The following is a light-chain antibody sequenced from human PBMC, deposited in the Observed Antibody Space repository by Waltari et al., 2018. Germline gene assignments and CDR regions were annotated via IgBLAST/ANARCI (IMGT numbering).Light chain of an antibody. CDR2: DDR. CDR1: NIGDKS. CDR3: QVWDTSDHRV. V-gene: IGLV3-21*03. Sequence: SYVLTQPPSVSVAPGKTAVITCGGNNIGDKSVHWYRLKPGQAPVVVVHDDRDRPSGFPARLSGSNSGNPATLTISRVEAGDEADYYCQVWDTSDHRVFGGGTKLTVL. J-gene: IGLJ2*01.